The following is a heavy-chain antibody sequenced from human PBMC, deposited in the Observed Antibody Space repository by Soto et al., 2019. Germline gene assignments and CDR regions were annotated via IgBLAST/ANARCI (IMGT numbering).Heavy chain of an antibody. CDR2: INHSGST. CDR3: ARDRRYGSGSYYTYYGMDV. CDR1: GGSCGGYY. Sequence: SETLSLTCAVYGGSCGGYYWSWIRQPPGKGLEWIGEINHSGSTNYNPSLKSRVTISVDTSKNQFSLKLSSVTAADTAVYYCARDRRYGSGSYYTYYGMDVWGQGTTVTVSS. J-gene: IGHJ6*02. V-gene: IGHV4-34*01. D-gene: IGHD3-10*01.